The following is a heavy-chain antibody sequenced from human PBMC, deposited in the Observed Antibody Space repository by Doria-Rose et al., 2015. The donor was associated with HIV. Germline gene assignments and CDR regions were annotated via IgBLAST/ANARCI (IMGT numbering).Heavy chain of an antibody. CDR2: IFSDDDR. J-gene: IGHJ4*02. V-gene: IGHV2-26*01. CDR3: ARIKSSRWYHKYYFDF. Sequence: TLKESGPVLVKPTETLTLTCTVSGVSLSSPGMGVSWIRQPPGKALEWLANIFSDDDRSYKTSRKSRLTISRGTYKCQVVLTMTDMDPVDTATYYCARIKSSRWYHKYYFDFWGQGTLVIVSA. CDR1: GVSLSSPGMG. D-gene: IGHD6-13*01.